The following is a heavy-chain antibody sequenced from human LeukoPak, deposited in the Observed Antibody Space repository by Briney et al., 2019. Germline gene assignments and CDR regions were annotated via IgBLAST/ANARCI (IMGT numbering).Heavy chain of an antibody. V-gene: IGHV4-34*01. CDR1: GGSFSGYY. CDR2: INHSGST. J-gene: IGHJ6*02. CDR3: ARGWDSGYNFYGMDV. D-gene: IGHD1-26*01. Sequence: SETLSLTCAVYGGSFSGYYWSWIRQPPGKGLEWIGEINHSGSTNYNPSLKSRVTISVDTSKNQFSLKLISVTAADTAVYYCARGWDSGYNFYGMDVWGQGNTVTVSS.